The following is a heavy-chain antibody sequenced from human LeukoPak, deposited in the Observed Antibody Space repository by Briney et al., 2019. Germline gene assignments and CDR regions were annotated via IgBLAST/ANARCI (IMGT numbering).Heavy chain of an antibody. CDR2: INHSGST. CDR3: ARGRSSYQLLSYYYYGMDV. Sequence: SETLSLTCAVYGGSFSGYYWSWLRQPPGKGREGVGEINHSGSTNYNPSLKSRVTISVATSKNQFSLKLSSVTAADTAVYYCARGRSSYQLLSYYYYGMDVWGKGTTVTVSS. V-gene: IGHV4-34*01. CDR1: GGSFSGYY. J-gene: IGHJ6*04. D-gene: IGHD2-2*01.